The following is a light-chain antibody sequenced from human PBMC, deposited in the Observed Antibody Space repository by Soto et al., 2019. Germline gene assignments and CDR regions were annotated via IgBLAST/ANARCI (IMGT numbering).Light chain of an antibody. Sequence: QSVLTQPPSASGSPGQSVTIPCAGTSTDVGEYNYVSWYQQHPGKVPKLIIYGVSQRPSGVPDRFSGSKSGNTASLTVSGLQAEDEAAYYCSSYTGSLYVFGTGTQLTVL. CDR3: SSYTGSLYV. V-gene: IGLV2-8*01. CDR1: STDVGEYNY. CDR2: GVS. J-gene: IGLJ1*01.